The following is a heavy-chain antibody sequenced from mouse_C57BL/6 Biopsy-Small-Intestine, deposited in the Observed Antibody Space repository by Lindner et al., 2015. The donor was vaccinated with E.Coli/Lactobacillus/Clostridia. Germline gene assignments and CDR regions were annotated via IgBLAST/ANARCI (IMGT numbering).Heavy chain of an antibody. J-gene: IGHJ4*01. CDR1: GYAFSSYW. D-gene: IGHD1-1*01. CDR3: ARGVYGSSLYAMDY. CDR2: IYPGDGDT. V-gene: IGHV1-80*01. Sequence: VQLQESGAELVKPGASVKLSCKVSGYAFSSYWMNWVMQRPGKGLEWIGQIYPGDGDTNYNGKFKGKATLTADKSSSTAYMQLSSLTSEDSAVYFCARGVYGSSLYAMDYWGQGTSVTVSS.